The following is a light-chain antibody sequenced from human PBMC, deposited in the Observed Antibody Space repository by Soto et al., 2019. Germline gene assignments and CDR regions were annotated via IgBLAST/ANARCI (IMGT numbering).Light chain of an antibody. CDR2: EVT. CDR1: SSDVNDYKY. Sequence: QSVLTQPASVSGSPGQSITISCTGTSSDVNDYKYVSWYQQHPGKAPKALIAEVTKRPSGVSDRFSGSKSGNTASLTISGLQAEDEADYYCSSYTTHNTLVFGTGTKVTVL. J-gene: IGLJ1*01. V-gene: IGLV2-14*01. CDR3: SSYTTHNTLV.